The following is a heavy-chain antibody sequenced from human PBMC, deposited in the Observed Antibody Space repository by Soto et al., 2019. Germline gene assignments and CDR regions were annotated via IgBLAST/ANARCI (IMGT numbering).Heavy chain of an antibody. D-gene: IGHD3-22*01. J-gene: IGHJ4*02. Sequence: ASVKVSCKASGYTFTSYGISWVRQAPGQGLEWMGWISAYNGNTNYAQKFQGRVTMTRDTSTSTVYMELSSLRSEDTAVYYCAREGYDSSVRVHFDYWGQGTLVTVSS. CDR1: GYTFTSYG. V-gene: IGHV1-18*01. CDR3: AREGYDSSVRVHFDY. CDR2: ISAYNGNT.